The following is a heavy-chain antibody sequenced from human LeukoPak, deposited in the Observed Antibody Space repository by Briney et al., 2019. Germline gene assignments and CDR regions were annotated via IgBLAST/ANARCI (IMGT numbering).Heavy chain of an antibody. CDR1: GGSISSGDYY. CDR2: IYYSGST. V-gene: IGHV4-30-4*08. J-gene: IGHJ6*03. D-gene: IGHD1-7*01. CDR3: ARAPLYNWNSYYYMDV. Sequence: SQTLSLTCTVSGGSISSGDYYWSWIRQPPGKGLEWIGYIYYSGSTYYNPSLKSRVTISVDTSKNQFSLKLSSVTAADTAVYYCARAPLYNWNSYYYMDVWGKGTTVTVSS.